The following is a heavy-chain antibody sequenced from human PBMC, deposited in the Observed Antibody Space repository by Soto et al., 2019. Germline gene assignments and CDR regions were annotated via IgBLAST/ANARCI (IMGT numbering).Heavy chain of an antibody. CDR2: IYYSGST. V-gene: IGHV4-39*01. Sequence: SETLSLTCTVTGDSISSRSYYWGWIRQPPGKGLEWIGSIYYSGSTYNNPSLRSRVSMSIDTSKDQFSLKLKSVTAADTALYFCASQRTAAVTHALYAGWGPGSLLTAS. CDR3: ASQRTAAVTHALYAG. CDR1: GDSISSRSYY. D-gene: IGHD2-2*01. J-gene: IGHJ1*01.